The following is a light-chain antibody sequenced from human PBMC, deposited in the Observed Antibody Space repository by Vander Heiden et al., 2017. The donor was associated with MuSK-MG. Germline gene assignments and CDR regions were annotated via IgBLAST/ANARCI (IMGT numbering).Light chain of an antibody. Sequence: DAVITQSPLPPLVTLGRTTSPPCRSSQSLVYSDGNTYLNWFQQRPGQCPRRLIYKVSKRDSGVPDRFSGRGSGTDFTLKISRVEAEDVGVYYCMQGTHWPLYTFGQGTKLEIK. V-gene: IGKV2-30*01. J-gene: IGKJ2*01. CDR2: KVS. CDR3: MQGTHWPLYT. CDR1: QSLVYSDGNTY.